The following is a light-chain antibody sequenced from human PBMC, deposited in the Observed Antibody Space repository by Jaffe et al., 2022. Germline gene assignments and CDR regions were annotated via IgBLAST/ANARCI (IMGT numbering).Light chain of an antibody. CDR1: QSISSW. V-gene: IGKV1-5*03. J-gene: IGKJ1*01. CDR2: QAS. Sequence: DIQMTQSPSTLSASVGDRVTITCRASQSISSWLAWYQQKPGKAPKLLIYQASNLESGVPSRFSGSGSGTEFTLTISSLQPDDFATYYCQQYNSYPWTFGQGTKVEIK. CDR3: QQYNSYPWT.